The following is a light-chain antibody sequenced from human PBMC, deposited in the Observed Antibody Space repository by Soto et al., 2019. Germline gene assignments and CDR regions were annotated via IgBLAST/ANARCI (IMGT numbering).Light chain of an antibody. CDR3: QQYHSTLS. CDR2: WAS. J-gene: IGKJ4*01. CDR1: QSVLYSSNNKNY. Sequence: DIVMTESPDSLAVSLGERATINCKSSQSVLYSSNNKNYLAWYQQKPGQPPKLLISWASTRESGVPDRFSGSGSETDFTLTISSLQAEDVAVYYCQQYHSTLSFGEGTKVEIK. V-gene: IGKV4-1*01.